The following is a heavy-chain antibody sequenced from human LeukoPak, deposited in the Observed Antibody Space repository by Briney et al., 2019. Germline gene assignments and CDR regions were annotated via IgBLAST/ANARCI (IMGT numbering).Heavy chain of an antibody. CDR1: GHTFTSYG. J-gene: IGHJ6*02. CDR2: ISAYNGNT. CDR3: ARATPAGYYYGMDV. V-gene: IGHV1-18*01. Sequence: ASVKVSCKASGHTFTSYGISWVRQAPGQGLEWMGWISAYNGNTNYAQKLQGRVTMTTDTSTSTAYMELRSLRSDDTAVYYCARATPAGYYYGMDVWGQGTTVTVSS.